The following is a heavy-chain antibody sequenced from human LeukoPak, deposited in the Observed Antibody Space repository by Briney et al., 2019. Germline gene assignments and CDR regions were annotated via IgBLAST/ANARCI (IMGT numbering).Heavy chain of an antibody. CDR2: IYTSGST. V-gene: IGHV4-4*07. J-gene: IGHJ3*02. CDR3: ASIVVVTAADPSDAFDI. Sequence: SETLSLTCTVSGGSISSYYWSWVRQPAEKGLEWIGRIYTSGSTNYNPSLKSRVTMSVDTSKNQFSLKLSSVTAADTAVYYCASIVVVTAADPSDAFDIWGQGTMVTVSS. CDR1: GGSISSYY. D-gene: IGHD2-21*02.